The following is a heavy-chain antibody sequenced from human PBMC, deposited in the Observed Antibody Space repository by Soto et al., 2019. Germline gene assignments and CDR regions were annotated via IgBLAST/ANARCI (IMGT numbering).Heavy chain of an antibody. Sequence: GGSLRLSCAASGFTFSSYDMHWVRQATGKGLEWVSAIGTAGDTYYPGSVKGRFTISRENAKNSLYLQMNSLRAEDTAVYYCARARLVSIRADEWDDWFDPWGQGTLVTVSS. V-gene: IGHV3-13*01. D-gene: IGHD3-9*01. CDR1: GFTFSSYD. CDR2: IGTAGDT. J-gene: IGHJ5*02. CDR3: ARARLVSIRADEWDDWFDP.